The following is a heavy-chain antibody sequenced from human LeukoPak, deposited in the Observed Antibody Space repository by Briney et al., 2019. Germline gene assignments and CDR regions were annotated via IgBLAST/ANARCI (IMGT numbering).Heavy chain of an antibody. CDR1: GFTFSSYA. CDR3: AREPYYYGSGSYCFDY. Sequence: GGSQRLSCAASGFTFSSYAMHWVRQAPGKGLEWVAVISYDGSNKYYADSVKGRFTISRDNSKNTLYLQMNSLRAEDTAVYYCAREPYYYGSGSYCFDYWGQGTLVTVSS. V-gene: IGHV3-30*04. D-gene: IGHD3-10*01. J-gene: IGHJ4*02. CDR2: ISYDGSNK.